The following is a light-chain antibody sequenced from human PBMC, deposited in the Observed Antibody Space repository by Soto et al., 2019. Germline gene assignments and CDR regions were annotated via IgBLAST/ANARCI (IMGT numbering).Light chain of an antibody. Sequence: EVVLTQSPGTLSLSPGERATLSCRASQSVSSSYLAWYQQKPGQAPRLLIYGASSRETGIPDRFSGSGSGTDFTLTISSLQAEDVAVYYCQQYYSLPSTFGQGTKVDIK. CDR2: GAS. CDR3: QQYYSLPST. V-gene: IGKV3-20*01. CDR1: QSVSSSY. J-gene: IGKJ1*01.